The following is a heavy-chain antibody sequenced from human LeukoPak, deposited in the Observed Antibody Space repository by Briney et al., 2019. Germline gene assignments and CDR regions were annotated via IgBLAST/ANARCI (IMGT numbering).Heavy chain of an antibody. Sequence: GGSLRLSCAASGFTFSSYAMSWVRQAPGKGLEWVSAISGSGGSTYYADSVKGRFTISRDNSKNTLYLQMNSLRAEDTAVYYCARISGPSYYYDSIGRGYWGQGTLVTVSS. V-gene: IGHV3-23*01. J-gene: IGHJ4*02. CDR1: GFTFSSYA. CDR3: ARISGPSYYYDSIGRGY. CDR2: ISGSGGST. D-gene: IGHD3-22*01.